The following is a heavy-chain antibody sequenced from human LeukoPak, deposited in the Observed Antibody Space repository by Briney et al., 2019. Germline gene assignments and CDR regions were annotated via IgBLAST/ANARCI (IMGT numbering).Heavy chain of an antibody. CDR2: ISGSGGST. V-gene: IGHV3-23*01. CDR3: ASRRISSGYYYYFDD. CDR1: GFTFSSYA. D-gene: IGHD3-22*01. Sequence: GGSLRLSCAASGFTFSSYAMHWVRQAPGKGLEWLSAISGSGGSTYYADSVKGRFTISRDNSKNTLYLQMNSLRAEDTAVYYCASRRISSGYYYYFDDWGQGTLVTVSS. J-gene: IGHJ4*02.